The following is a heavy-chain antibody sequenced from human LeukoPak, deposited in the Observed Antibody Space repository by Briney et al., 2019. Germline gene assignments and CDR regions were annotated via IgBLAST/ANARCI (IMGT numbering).Heavy chain of an antibody. J-gene: IGHJ4*02. Sequence: PSETLSLTCAVYGGSFSGYYWSWIRQPPGKGLEWIGEINHSGSTNYNPSLKSRVTISVDTPKNQFSLKLSSVTAADTAVYYCAGRMSSTDYWGQGTLVTVSS. CDR1: GGSFSGYY. CDR2: INHSGST. CDR3: AGRMSSTDY. D-gene: IGHD2-2*01. V-gene: IGHV4-34*01.